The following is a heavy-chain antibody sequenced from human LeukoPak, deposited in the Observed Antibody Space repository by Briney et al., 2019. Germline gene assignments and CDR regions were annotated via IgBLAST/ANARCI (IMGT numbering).Heavy chain of an antibody. V-gene: IGHV4-59*08. CDR3: ARRVAVPGSYYFDY. D-gene: IGHD2-2*01. J-gene: IGHJ4*02. CDR2: IYYIGTA. Sequence: SETLSLTCTVSGGSISSYYWTWIRQPPGKGLGWIGFIYYIGTAKYNPSLESRVTLSLDTSKNQFSLRLNSVTAADTVVYYCARRVAVPGSYYFDYWSQGTLVTVSS. CDR1: GGSISSYY.